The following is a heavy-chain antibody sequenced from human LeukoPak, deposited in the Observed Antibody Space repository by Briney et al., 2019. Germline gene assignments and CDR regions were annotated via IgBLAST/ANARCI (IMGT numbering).Heavy chain of an antibody. CDR1: AFTFSTYS. CDR2: ISSNSRTI. D-gene: IGHD4-11*01. CDR3: ARMTTVTTAAYYYFMDV. J-gene: IGHJ6*03. Sequence: PGGSLRLSCAASAFTFSTYSMNWVRQAPGKGLEWVSYISSNSRTIYNADSVKGRFTISRDTAKDSLYLQMNSLRVEDTAVYYCARMTTVTTAAYYYFMDVWGKGTTVTVSS. V-gene: IGHV3-48*01.